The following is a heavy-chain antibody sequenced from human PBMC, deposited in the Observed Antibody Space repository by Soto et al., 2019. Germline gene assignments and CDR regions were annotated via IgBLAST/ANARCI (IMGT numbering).Heavy chain of an antibody. CDR3: ASSSGYRIFDC. CDR2: IFWDDDK. J-gene: IGHJ4*02. D-gene: IGHD3-22*01. CDR1: GFSLPPGGGV. Sequence: QITLKESGPTLVKPTQTLTLTCTFSGFSLPPGGGVWGGILQPPGKALEWLALIFWDDDKRYSPSLKSRLTITKDTSKNQVVLTMTNMDPVDTATYYCASSSGYRIFDCWGQGTLVTVSS. V-gene: IGHV2-5*02.